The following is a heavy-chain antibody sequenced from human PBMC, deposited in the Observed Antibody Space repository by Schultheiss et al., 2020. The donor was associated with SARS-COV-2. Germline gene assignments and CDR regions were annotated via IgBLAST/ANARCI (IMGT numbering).Heavy chain of an antibody. D-gene: IGHD5-24*01. Sequence: SQTLSLTCAVYGGSFSGYYWTWIRQPPGKGLEWIGENDHSGGTNYNPSLKSRVTISVDTSKNQFSLKLSSVSAADTAVYFCARQIKVGSYYNSATLSFIWGRGALVTVSS. J-gene: IGHJ4*02. CDR2: NDHSGGT. CDR3: ARQIKVGSYYNSATLSFI. V-gene: IGHV4-34*01. CDR1: GGSFSGYY.